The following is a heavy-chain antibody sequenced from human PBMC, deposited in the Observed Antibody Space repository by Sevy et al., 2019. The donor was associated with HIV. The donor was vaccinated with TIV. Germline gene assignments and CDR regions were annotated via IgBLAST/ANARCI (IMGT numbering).Heavy chain of an antibody. Sequence: ASVKVSCKASGYTFTSYDINWVRQATGQGLEWMGWMNPNSGNTGYAQKFQGRVTMTRNTSISTAYMELSSLRSEDTAVYYSARVAVDTAMVTNYWYFDLWGRGTLVTVSS. J-gene: IGHJ2*01. V-gene: IGHV1-8*01. CDR1: GYTFTSYD. D-gene: IGHD5-18*01. CDR3: ARVAVDTAMVTNYWYFDL. CDR2: MNPNSGNT.